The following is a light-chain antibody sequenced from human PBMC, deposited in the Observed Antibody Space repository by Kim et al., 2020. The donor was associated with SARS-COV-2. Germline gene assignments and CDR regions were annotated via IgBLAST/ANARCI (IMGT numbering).Light chain of an antibody. Sequence: FPGGEAPHPSRASQNVRTHLAWYHQIPGQAPRLVIYGASTSVTGIPARFSGRGSGIEFTLTISSLQSEDSGLYYCQQYNSWPPITFGQGTRLEIK. CDR3: QQYNSWPPIT. J-gene: IGKJ5*01. CDR1: QNVRTH. V-gene: IGKV3-15*01. CDR2: GAS.